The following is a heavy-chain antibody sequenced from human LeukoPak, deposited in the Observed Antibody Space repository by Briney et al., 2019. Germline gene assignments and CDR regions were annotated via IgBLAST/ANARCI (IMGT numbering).Heavy chain of an antibody. J-gene: IGHJ5*02. CDR2: FYYSGSP. CDR1: GGSISRRSYF. Sequence: SDTVSLICTLCGGSISRRSYFWAWIRQPPGKGPEWFGSFYYSGSPYYTPSLKRRVPISVDTSKNQFSLKLSSVTAAETAVYYCASLKQLVTWFAPWGQGTLVTVSS. D-gene: IGHD6-13*01. V-gene: IGHV4-39*07. CDR3: ASLKQLVTWFAP.